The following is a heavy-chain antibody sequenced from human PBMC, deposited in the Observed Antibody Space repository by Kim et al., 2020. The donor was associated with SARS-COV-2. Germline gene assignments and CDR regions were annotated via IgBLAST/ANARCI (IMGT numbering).Heavy chain of an antibody. D-gene: IGHD3-10*01. Sequence: GGSLRLSCAASGFTFSSYGMHWVRQAPGKGLEWVAVISYDGSNKYYADSVKGRFTISRDNSKNTLYLQMNSLRAEDTAVYYCAKPRRPIWFGAPYGMDVWGPGTTVTASS. V-gene: IGHV3-30*18. CDR1: GFTFSSYG. CDR3: AKPRRPIWFGAPYGMDV. CDR2: ISYDGSNK. J-gene: IGHJ6*02.